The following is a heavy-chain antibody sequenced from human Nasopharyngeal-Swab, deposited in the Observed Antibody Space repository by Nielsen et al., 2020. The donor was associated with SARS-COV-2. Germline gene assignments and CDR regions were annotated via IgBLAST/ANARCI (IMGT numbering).Heavy chain of an antibody. CDR1: GFTFSNYG. CDR3: ARDGDDYSNRWAYYYYGMDV. D-gene: IGHD2-15*01. V-gene: IGHV3-33*01. J-gene: IGHJ6*02. CDR2: IWYDGTNK. Sequence: GGSLRLSCAASGFTFSNYGMHWVRQAPGKGLEWVAAIWYDGTNKYYLDSVKDRFTISRDNSKNTVYLQMNSLRAEDTAVYYCARDGDDYSNRWAYYYYGMDVWDQGTTVTVSS.